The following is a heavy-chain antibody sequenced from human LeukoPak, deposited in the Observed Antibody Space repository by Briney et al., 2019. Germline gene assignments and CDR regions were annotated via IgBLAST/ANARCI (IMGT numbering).Heavy chain of an antibody. J-gene: IGHJ2*01. CDR2: INSDGSST. CDR1: GLIFSIYW. Sequence: GVSLRLFCAASGLIFSIYWMHWVRQAPGKGLVYVSRINSDGSSTSYADSVKGRFTICRDNAKNTLYLQMNSLRAEDTAVYYCARPRGEQWLVRPNWYFVLWGRGTLVTVSS. V-gene: IGHV3-74*01. CDR3: ARPRGEQWLVRPNWYFVL. D-gene: IGHD6-19*01.